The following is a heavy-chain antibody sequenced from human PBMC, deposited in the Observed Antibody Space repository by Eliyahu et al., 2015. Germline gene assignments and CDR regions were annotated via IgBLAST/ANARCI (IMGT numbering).Heavy chain of an antibody. CDR1: GXXFSSYA. CDR3: AKDSWGGSGSYY. Sequence: EVQLLESGGGLVQXGGSLRLSCAASGXXFSSYAMXWVRQAPGKGLEWVSAISGSGGSTYYADSVKGRFTISRDNSKSTLYLQMNSLRTEDTAVYYCAKDSWGGSGSYYWGQGTLVTVSS. CDR2: ISGSGGST. D-gene: IGHD3-10*01. V-gene: IGHV3-23*01. J-gene: IGHJ4*02.